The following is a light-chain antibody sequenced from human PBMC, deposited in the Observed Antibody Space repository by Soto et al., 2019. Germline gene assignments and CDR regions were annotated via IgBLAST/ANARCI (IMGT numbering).Light chain of an antibody. Sequence: SYVLTQPPSVSVAPGKTARITCGGNNIGSKSVHWYQQKPGQAPVLVIYYDSDRPSGIPERFSGSNSGNTATLTISRVEGGDDADYYCQVWDSSSDRDVVFGGGTKLTVL. J-gene: IGLJ2*01. CDR3: QVWDSSSDRDVV. CDR2: YDS. V-gene: IGLV3-21*04. CDR1: NIGSKS.